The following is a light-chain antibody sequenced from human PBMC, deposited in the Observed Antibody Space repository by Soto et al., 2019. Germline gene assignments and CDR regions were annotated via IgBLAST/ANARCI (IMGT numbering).Light chain of an antibody. Sequence: EIVLTQSPGTLSLSPGERATLSCRASQSVDSRYLAWYQQKPGQAPRLLIYGASIRATGIPDRFSGSGSGTAFTLTISRLEPEDFAVYYCQQFTNSVSWTFGQGTKLEI. CDR2: GAS. CDR1: QSVDSRY. V-gene: IGKV3-20*01. J-gene: IGKJ1*01. CDR3: QQFTNSVSWT.